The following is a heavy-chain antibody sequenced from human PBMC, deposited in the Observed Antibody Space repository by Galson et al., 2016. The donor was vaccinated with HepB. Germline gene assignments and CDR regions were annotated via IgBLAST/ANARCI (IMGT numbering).Heavy chain of an antibody. J-gene: IGHJ5*02. CDR1: GGSFSGYY. Sequence: ETLSLTCTVYGGSFSGYYWGWIRQSPGKGLEWIGEINDSGRTNYNPSLKSRVTVSVDTSKNQFSLKVISVTAADTAVYYCARVGEDWFDPWGQGTLVTVSS. CDR3: ARVGEDWFDP. CDR2: INDSGRT. V-gene: IGHV4-34*01.